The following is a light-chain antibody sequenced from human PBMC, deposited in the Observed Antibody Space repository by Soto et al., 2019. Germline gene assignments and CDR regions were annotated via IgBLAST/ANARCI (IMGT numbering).Light chain of an antibody. CDR2: DAS. V-gene: IGKV3-15*01. Sequence: EVVMRQSPATLSVSPGERATLSCRASESVSRNLAWYQQKPGQAPRLLIYDASTRATGIPDRFSGGGSGTEFTLTISSLQSEDFVVYYCQQYNSWPPITFGQGTRLEN. CDR1: ESVSRN. J-gene: IGKJ5*01. CDR3: QQYNSWPPIT.